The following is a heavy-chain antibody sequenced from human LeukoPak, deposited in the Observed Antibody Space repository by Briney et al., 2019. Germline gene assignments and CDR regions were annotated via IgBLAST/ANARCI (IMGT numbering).Heavy chain of an antibody. J-gene: IGHJ3*02. V-gene: IGHV4-34*01. D-gene: IGHD6-13*01. CDR3: ARDYQATHDSYWIAAAGTPNDAFDI. CDR1: GGSFSGYY. Sequence: SETLSLTCTVYGGSFSGYYWSWIRQPPGKGLEWIGEITHSGSTNYNPSLKSRVTMSVDTSKDQFSLKLSSVTAADTAVYYCARDYQATHDSYWIAAAGTPNDAFDIWGQGTMVTVSS. CDR2: ITHSGST.